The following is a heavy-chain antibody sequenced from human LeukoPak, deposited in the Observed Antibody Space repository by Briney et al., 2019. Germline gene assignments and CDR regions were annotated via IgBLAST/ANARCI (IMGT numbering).Heavy chain of an antibody. CDR2: ISGSGGST. Sequence: GGSLRLSCAASGFTFNNAWMSWVRQAPGKGLEWVSAISGSGGSTYYADSVKGRFTISRDNSKNTLYLQMNSLRAEDTAVYYCAKDHGLYSSSWDFDYWGQGTLVTVSS. V-gene: IGHV3-23*01. CDR3: AKDHGLYSSSWDFDY. D-gene: IGHD6-13*01. J-gene: IGHJ4*02. CDR1: GFTFNNAW.